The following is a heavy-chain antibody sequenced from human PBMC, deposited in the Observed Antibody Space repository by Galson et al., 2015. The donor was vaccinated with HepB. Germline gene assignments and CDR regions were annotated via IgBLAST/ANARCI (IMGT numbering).Heavy chain of an antibody. D-gene: IGHD1-26*01. J-gene: IGHJ3*02. V-gene: IGHV7-4-1*02. CDR3: ATKVGATKRGNDAFDI. CDR1: GYTFTSYA. Sequence: SVKVSCKASGYTFTSYAMNWVRQAPGQGLEWMGWVNTNTGNPTYAQGFTGRFVFSLDTSVSTAYLQISSLKAEDTAVYYCATKVGATKRGNDAFDIWGQGTMVTVSS. CDR2: VNTNTGNP.